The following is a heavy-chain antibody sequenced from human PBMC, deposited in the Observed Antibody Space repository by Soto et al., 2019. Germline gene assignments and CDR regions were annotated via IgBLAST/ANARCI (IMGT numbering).Heavy chain of an antibody. Sequence: EVQLLESGGGLVQPGGSLRLSCAASGFTFSSYAMSWVRQAPGKGLEWVSAISGSGGSTYYADSVKGRFTISRDNSKNTLYLQMNSLRAEDTAVYYCAKDFEDTMVRGVIADYYYYGMDVWGQGTTVTVSS. CDR1: GFTFSSYA. V-gene: IGHV3-23*01. CDR3: AKDFEDTMVRGVIADYYYYGMDV. D-gene: IGHD3-10*01. CDR2: ISGSGGST. J-gene: IGHJ6*02.